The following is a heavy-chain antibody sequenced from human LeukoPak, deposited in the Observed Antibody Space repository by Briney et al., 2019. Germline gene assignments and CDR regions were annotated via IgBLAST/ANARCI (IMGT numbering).Heavy chain of an antibody. CDR3: VRNYDY. Sequence: GGSLRFSCAASGFTFTSYEMNWVRQALGKGLEWVSYISSNGRTIYYADSLKGRFTISRDNAKNSLYLQMNSLRAEDTGLYYCVRNYDYWGQGTLVTVSS. CDR1: GFTFTSYE. CDR2: ISSNGRTI. D-gene: IGHD5-24*01. V-gene: IGHV3-48*03. J-gene: IGHJ4*02.